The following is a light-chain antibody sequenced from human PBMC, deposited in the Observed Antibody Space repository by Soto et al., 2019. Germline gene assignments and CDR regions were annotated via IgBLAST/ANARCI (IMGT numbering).Light chain of an antibody. Sequence: EIVMTQSPATLSVSPGERDTLSCRASQSVSSNLAWYQQKPGQAPRLLIYGASTRANGIPARFSGSGSGTEVSLTRISLQSEDFAVYYCQQYNNMPRTFGQGTKVEIK. CDR2: GAS. CDR1: QSVSSN. J-gene: IGKJ1*01. CDR3: QQYNNMPRT. V-gene: IGKV3-15*01.